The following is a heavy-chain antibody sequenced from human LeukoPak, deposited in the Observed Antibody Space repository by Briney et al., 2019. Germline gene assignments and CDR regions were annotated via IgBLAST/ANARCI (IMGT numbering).Heavy chain of an antibody. CDR1: GCTFTGHY. J-gene: IGHJ3*02. CDR2: INPNSGGT. D-gene: IGHD4-17*01. CDR3: ARAGWQRDGDKDAFDI. V-gene: IGHV1-2*04. Sequence: GASVKVSCKASGCTFTGHYMHWVRQAPGQGLEWMGWINPNSGGTNYAQKFQGWVTMTRDTSISTAYMELSRLRSDDTAVYYCARAGWQRDGDKDAFDIWGQGTMVTVSS.